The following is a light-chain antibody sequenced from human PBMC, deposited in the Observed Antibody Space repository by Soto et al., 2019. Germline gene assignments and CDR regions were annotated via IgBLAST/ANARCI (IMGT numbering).Light chain of an antibody. Sequence: EVVLTQSPATLSLSPGERATLSCRASQTVGSYLAWYQQKPGQAPRLLIYVSSNRATGIPARFSGSGSGTDFTLTISSLEPEDFAVYYCQQRNNWPPWTFGQGTKVEIK. CDR2: VSS. CDR1: QTVGSY. CDR3: QQRNNWPPWT. V-gene: IGKV3-11*01. J-gene: IGKJ1*01.